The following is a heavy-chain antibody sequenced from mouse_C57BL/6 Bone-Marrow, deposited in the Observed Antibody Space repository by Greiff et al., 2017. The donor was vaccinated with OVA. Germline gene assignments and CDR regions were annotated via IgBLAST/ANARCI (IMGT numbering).Heavy chain of an antibody. D-gene: IGHD4-1*01. V-gene: IGHV1-18*01. J-gene: IGHJ1*03. CDR3: ARLLGRYWYFDV. Sequence: EVQRVESGPELVKPGASVKIPCKASGYTFTDYNMDWVKQSHGKSLEWIGDINPNNGGTIYNQKFKGKATLTVDKSSSTAYMELRGLTSEDTAVYYCARLLGRYWYFDVWGTGTTVTVSS. CDR2: INPNNGGT. CDR1: GYTFTDYN.